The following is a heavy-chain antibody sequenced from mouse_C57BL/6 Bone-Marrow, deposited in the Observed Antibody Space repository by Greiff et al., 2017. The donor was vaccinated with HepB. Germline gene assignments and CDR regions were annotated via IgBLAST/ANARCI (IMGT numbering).Heavy chain of an antibody. D-gene: IGHD2-4*01. Sequence: EVQLVESGGDLVKPGGSLKLSCAASGFTFSSYGMSWVRQTPDKRLEWVATISSGGSYTYYPDSVKGRFTISRDNAKNTLYLHMSSLKSEDTAMYYWARKGYYDYGVDYWGQGTTLTVSS. CDR3: ARKGYYDYGVDY. CDR2: ISSGGSYT. V-gene: IGHV5-6*01. J-gene: IGHJ2*01. CDR1: GFTFSSYG.